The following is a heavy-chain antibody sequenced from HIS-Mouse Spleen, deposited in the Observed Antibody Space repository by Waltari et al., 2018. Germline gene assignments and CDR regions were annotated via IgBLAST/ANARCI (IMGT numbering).Heavy chain of an antibody. V-gene: IGHV4-38-2*02. CDR1: GYSISSGYY. D-gene: IGHD6-6*01. CDR2: IYLSGST. J-gene: IGHJ4*02. Sequence: QVQLQESGPGLVKPSETLSLTCTVSGYSISSGYYWGWIRQPPGKGLERSGSIYLSGSTYHNPSLKRRVTRSVDTSKNQFSLKLSFVTAADTAVHYCASSEITMAAPSYYFDYWGQGTLVTVSS. CDR3: ASSEITMAAPSYYFDY.